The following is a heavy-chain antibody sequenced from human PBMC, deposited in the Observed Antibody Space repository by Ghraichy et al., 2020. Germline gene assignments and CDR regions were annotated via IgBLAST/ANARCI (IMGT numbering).Heavy chain of an antibody. CDR1: GGSFSGYY. Sequence: SQTLSLTCAVYGGSFSGYYWSWIRQPPGKGLEWIGEINHSGSTNYNPSLKSRVTISVDTSKNQFSLKLSSVTAADTAVYYCARGRSELVRGAFDYWGQGTLVTVSS. D-gene: IGHD6-13*01. CDR2: INHSGST. V-gene: IGHV4-34*01. J-gene: IGHJ4*02. CDR3: ARGRSELVRGAFDY.